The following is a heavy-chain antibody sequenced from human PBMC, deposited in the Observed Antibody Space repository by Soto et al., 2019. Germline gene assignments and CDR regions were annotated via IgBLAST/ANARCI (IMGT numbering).Heavy chain of an antibody. D-gene: IGHD3-22*01. CDR2: IWFDGSKK. V-gene: IGHV3-33*01. J-gene: IGHJ1*01. CDR1: GFTFSNYG. CDR3: ARRGYYYDNSGPAEQFQY. Sequence: GGSLRLSCEASGFTFSNYGMHWVRQAPGKGLEWVATIWFDGSKKYYADSVKGRFTISRDTSKSTLYLQMNSLRAEDTAVYYCARRGYYYDNSGPAEQFQYWGQGTLVTVSS.